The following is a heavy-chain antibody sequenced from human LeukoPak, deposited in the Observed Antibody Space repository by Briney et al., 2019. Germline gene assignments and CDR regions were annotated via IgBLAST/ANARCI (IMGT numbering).Heavy chain of an antibody. V-gene: IGHV1-2*02. J-gene: IGHJ4*02. CDR3: ARGRTLSIAVAGTFDY. D-gene: IGHD6-19*01. Sequence: GASVKVSCKASGYTFTGYYMHWVRQAPGQGLEWMGWINPNSGGTNYAQKFQGRVTMTRDTSISTAYMELSRLRSDDTAVYYCARGRTLSIAVAGTFDYWGQGTLATVSS. CDR1: GYTFTGYY. CDR2: INPNSGGT.